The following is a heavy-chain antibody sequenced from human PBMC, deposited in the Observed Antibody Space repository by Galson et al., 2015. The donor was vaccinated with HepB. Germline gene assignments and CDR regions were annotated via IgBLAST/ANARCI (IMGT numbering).Heavy chain of an antibody. D-gene: IGHD3-10*01. CDR1: GFSLSTSGVG. Sequence: ARVKPTQTLTLPCPFSGFSLSTSGVGVGWIRQPLGKALEWRALVYWDDDKRYSPSLNSRLTITKDTSKNQAVLTMTNMDPVDTATYYCAHTIYGSVPDYWGQGTLVTVSS. CDR3: AHTIYGSVPDY. J-gene: IGHJ4*02. CDR2: VYWDDDK. V-gene: IGHV2-5*02.